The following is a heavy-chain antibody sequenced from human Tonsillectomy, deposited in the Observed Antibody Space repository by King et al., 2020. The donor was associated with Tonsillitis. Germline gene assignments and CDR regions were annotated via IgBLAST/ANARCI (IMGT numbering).Heavy chain of an antibody. CDR1: GFTVSNNY. J-gene: IGHJ6*02. CDR2: IYNGGST. CDR3: ASGAAYYYYGMDA. Sequence: VQLVESGGGLVQPGGSLRLSCAASGFTVSNNYMSWVRQAPGKGLEWVSVIYNGGSTYYADSVKGRFTISRHNSKNTLYLQMNSLRAEDTAVYYCASGAAYYYYGMDAWGQGTSATVSS. D-gene: IGHD2-15*01. V-gene: IGHV3-53*04.